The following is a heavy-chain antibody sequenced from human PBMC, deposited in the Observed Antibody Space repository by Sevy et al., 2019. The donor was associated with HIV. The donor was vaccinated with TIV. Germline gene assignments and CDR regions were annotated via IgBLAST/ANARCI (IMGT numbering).Heavy chain of an antibody. Sequence: GGSLRLSCAASGFTFSYYTMNWVRQAPGKGLEWVSSISSGSSYIFYADSMKGRFTVSRDNAKNSLFLQMNSLRGEDTALYYCARSTDYYDNSGYDSWGRGTLVTVSS. J-gene: IGHJ4*02. CDR1: GFTFSYYT. D-gene: IGHD3-22*01. CDR3: ARSTDYYDNSGYDS. CDR2: ISSGSSYI. V-gene: IGHV3-21*03.